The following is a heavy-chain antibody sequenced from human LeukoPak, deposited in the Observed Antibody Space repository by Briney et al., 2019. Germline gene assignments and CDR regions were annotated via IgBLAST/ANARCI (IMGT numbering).Heavy chain of an antibody. J-gene: IGHJ6*03. CDR1: GGSFSGYY. V-gene: IGHV4-34*01. Sequence: SETLSLTCAVYGGSFSGYYWSWIRQPPGKGLEWIGEINHSGSTNYNPSLKSRVTISVDTSKNQFSLKLSSVTAADTAVYYCARGVVAYSSSSSGRYYYYYMDVWGKGTTVTVSS. CDR2: INHSGST. D-gene: IGHD6-6*01. CDR3: ARGVVAYSSSSSGRYYYYYMDV.